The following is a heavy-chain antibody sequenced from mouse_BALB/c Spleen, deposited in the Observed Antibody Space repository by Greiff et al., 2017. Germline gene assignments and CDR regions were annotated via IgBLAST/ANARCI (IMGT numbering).Heavy chain of an antibody. Sequence: EVKLVESGGGLVKPGGSLKLSCAASGFTFSSYTMSWVRQTPEKRLEWVATISSGGSYTYYPDSVKGRFTISRDNAKNTLYLQMSSLKSEDTAMYYCTRNYYGSVMDYWGQGTSVTVSS. CDR1: GFTFSSYT. V-gene: IGHV5-6-4*01. J-gene: IGHJ4*01. D-gene: IGHD1-1*01. CDR3: TRNYYGSVMDY. CDR2: ISSGGSYT.